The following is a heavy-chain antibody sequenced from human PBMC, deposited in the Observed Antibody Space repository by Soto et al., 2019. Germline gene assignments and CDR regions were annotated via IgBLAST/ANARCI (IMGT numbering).Heavy chain of an antibody. CDR2: VYTSGST. CDR1: GDSMTKYY. J-gene: IGHJ4*02. CDR3: ARTVGAAYYFDF. V-gene: IGHV4-4*07. Sequence: PSETLSLTCTVFGDSMTKYYWSWIRQPAGKGLEWIGRVYTSGSTNYNPSLKSRVTMSIDTSNNHFSLTLKSVSAADTAVYYCARTVGAAYYFDFWGQGALVTVSS. D-gene: IGHD1-26*01.